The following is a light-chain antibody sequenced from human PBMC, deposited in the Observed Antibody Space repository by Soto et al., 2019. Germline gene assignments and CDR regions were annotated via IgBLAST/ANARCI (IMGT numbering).Light chain of an antibody. CDR3: CSYAASSTYV. CDR1: SSDVGSYNL. CDR2: DVT. V-gene: IGLV2-23*02. J-gene: IGLJ1*01. Sequence: QSALTQPASVSGSLGQSITISCTGTSSDVGSYNLVSWYQQHPGKAPKLMIYDVTKRPSGVSDRFSGSRSGNTASPTISGLQAEDESDYYCCSYAASSTYVFGSGTKVTV.